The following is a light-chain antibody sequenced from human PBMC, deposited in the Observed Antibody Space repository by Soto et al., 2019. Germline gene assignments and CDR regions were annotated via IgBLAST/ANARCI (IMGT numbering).Light chain of an antibody. J-gene: IGKJ1*01. CDR3: QHYYDLPWT. CDR2: WAS. Sequence: DIVMTQSPDSLAVSLGERATINCKSRQSIFSSSKNKNFLAWYQQKSGQPPKLLIYWASTRESGVPDRFSGSGSGTDFTLTISSLQAEDVAVYYCQHYYDLPWTFGQGTRVEIK. CDR1: QSIFSSSKNKNF. V-gene: IGKV4-1*01.